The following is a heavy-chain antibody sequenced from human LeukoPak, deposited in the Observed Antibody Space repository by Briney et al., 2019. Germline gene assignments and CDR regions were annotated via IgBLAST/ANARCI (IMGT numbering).Heavy chain of an antibody. Sequence: GGSLRLSCAASGFTFSSYGMHWVRQAPGKGRGWGAVIWYGGSNKYYADSVKGRFTISRDNSKNTLYLQMTSLRAEDTAVYYCAKNYDILTGLSPFDYWGQGTLVTVSS. CDR1: GFTFSSYG. D-gene: IGHD3-9*01. CDR3: AKNYDILTGLSPFDY. J-gene: IGHJ4*02. CDR2: IWYGGSNK. V-gene: IGHV3-33*06.